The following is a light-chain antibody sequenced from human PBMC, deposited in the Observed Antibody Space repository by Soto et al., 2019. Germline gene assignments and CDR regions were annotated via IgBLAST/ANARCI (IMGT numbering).Light chain of an antibody. J-gene: IGKJ1*01. CDR1: QRVGSD. CDR2: DAS. V-gene: IGKV3-15*01. CDR3: QQYNNWPWT. Sequence: ETVMTQSPGTLSVSPGEGATLSCRASQRVGSDLAWYQRRPGQAPRLLIYDASTRATGMPGRFSGSGSETEFTLTISSLQSEDFAVYYCQQYNNWPWTFGQGTKVDIK.